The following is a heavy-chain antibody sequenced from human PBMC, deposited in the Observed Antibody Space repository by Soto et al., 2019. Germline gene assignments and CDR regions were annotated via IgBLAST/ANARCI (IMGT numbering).Heavy chain of an antibody. Sequence: QAQLVQSGAEVKKPGASVKVACKGSGYSFTNYGLTWVRQAPGQGLEWMGRISVHNGNTNFAQSLQGRVTLTTDTSTSTAYMELRSLRSDDTAVYYCARVKSDGPPDNWGQGTLVTVSS. CDR1: GYSFTNYG. V-gene: IGHV1-18*04. CDR2: ISVHNGNT. D-gene: IGHD2-15*01. CDR3: ARVKSDGPPDN. J-gene: IGHJ4*02.